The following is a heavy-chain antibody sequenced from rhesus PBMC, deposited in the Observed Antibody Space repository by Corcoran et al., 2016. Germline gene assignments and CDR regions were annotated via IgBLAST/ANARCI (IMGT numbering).Heavy chain of an antibody. CDR3: AKYSFGSLDV. CDR1: GGSFRSYW. Sequence: QVQLQESGPGLVKPSETLSLTCAVSGGSFRSYWWSWIRQPPGKGLEWIVEINGNSGSTTSNPAPKSRVTISKDTSKNQFSLKLSSVTAADTAVYYCAKYSFGSLDVWGRGVLVTVSS. V-gene: IGHV4-80*01. CDR2: INGNSGST. D-gene: IGHD5-12*01. J-gene: IGHJ5-2*02.